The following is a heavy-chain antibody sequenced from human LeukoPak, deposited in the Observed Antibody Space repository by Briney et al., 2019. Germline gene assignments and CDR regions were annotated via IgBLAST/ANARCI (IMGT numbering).Heavy chain of an antibody. CDR1: GGSITGSY. J-gene: IGHJ5*02. CDR3: ARSDYSYVWGPS. CDR2: IYYTGSTTY. V-gene: IGHV4-59*01. Sequence: SETLSLTCAVSGGSITGSYWSWIRQPPGKGLEYIGFIYYTGSTTYNYNPSLKSRVTISVDTSKNQFSLRLTSVTAADTAFYYCARSDYSYVWGPSWGEGTLVTVSS. D-gene: IGHD3-16*01.